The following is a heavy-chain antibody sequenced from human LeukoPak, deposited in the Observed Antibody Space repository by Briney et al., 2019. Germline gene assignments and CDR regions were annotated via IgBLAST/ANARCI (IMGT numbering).Heavy chain of an antibody. CDR1: GYTFTGYY. J-gene: IGHJ4*02. D-gene: IGHD3-22*01. V-gene: IGHV1-2*02. CDR2: INPNSGGT. Sequence: ASVKVSCKASGYTFTGYYMHWVRQAPGQGLEWMGWINPNSGGTNYAQKFQGRVTMTRDTSISTAYMELSSLRSGDTAVYYCATDLHYYDSSSYYGDYWGQGTLVTVSS. CDR3: ATDLHYYDSSSYYGDY.